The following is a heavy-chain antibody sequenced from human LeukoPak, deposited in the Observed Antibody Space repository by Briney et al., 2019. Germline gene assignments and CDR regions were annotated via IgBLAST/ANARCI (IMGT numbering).Heavy chain of an antibody. D-gene: IGHD3-22*01. V-gene: IGHV4-31*03. J-gene: IGHJ4*02. CDR2: IYYSGST. CDR3: ARWYYDSSGYRYFDY. Sequence: SQTLSLTCTVSGGSISSGDYYWNWIRQHPGKGLEWIGYIYYSGSTYYNPSLKRRVTISVDTAKNQFSLKLSSVTAADTAVYYCARWYYDSSGYRYFDYWGQGTLVTVSS. CDR1: GGSISSGDYY.